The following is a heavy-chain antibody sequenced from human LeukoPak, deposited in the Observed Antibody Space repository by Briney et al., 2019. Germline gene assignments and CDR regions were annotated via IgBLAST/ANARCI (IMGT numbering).Heavy chain of an antibody. Sequence: ASVKVSCKASGYTFTSYGISWVRQAPGQGLEWMGWISAYNGNTNYAQKLQGRVTMTTDTSTSTAYMELRSLRSHDTAVYYCARDSGYYDILTGYPHDFDYWGQGTLVTVSS. CDR1: GYTFTSYG. CDR2: ISAYNGNT. J-gene: IGHJ4*02. CDR3: ARDSGYYDILTGYPHDFDY. D-gene: IGHD3-9*01. V-gene: IGHV1-18*01.